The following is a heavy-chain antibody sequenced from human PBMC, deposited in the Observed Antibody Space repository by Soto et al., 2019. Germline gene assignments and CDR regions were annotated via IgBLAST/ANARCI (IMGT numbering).Heavy chain of an antibody. CDR2: IYYSGST. J-gene: IGHJ3*02. CDR3: ASRPRVGATRGAFDI. V-gene: IGHV4-59*01. Sequence: ASETLSLTCTVSGGSISSYYWSWIRQPPGKGLEWIGYIYYSGSTNYNPSLKSRVTISVDTSKNQFSLKLSSVTAADTAVYYCASRPRVGATRGAFDIWGQGTMVTVSS. D-gene: IGHD1-26*01. CDR1: GGSISSYY.